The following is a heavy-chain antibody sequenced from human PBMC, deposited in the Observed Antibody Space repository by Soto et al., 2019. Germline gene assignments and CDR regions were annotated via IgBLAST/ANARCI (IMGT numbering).Heavy chain of an antibody. CDR3: ARGHYYDSSVNHGMDV. CDR1: GYTFTSYD. J-gene: IGHJ6*02. CDR2: MTPNSGNT. Sequence: QVQLVQSGAEVKKPGASVKVSCKASGYTFTSYDINWVRQATGQGLEWMGWMTPNSGNTGYAQKFQGRVTITRNTSISTAYMELSSLRSEDTAVYYCARGHYYDSSVNHGMDVWGQGTTVTVSS. V-gene: IGHV1-8*01. D-gene: IGHD3-22*01.